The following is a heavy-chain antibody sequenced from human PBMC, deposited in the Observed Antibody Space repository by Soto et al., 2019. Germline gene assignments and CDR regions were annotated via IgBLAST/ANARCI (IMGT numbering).Heavy chain of an antibody. CDR2: ISDIGGST. V-gene: IGHV3-23*01. Sequence: EVQLLESGGGWVQPGGSLRLSCAASGFTLSSYAMSWVRQAPGKGLEWVSAISDIGGSTYYIDSVKGRFTISRDNSKNTLYLQMNSLRAEDTAVYYCAKANLVATIEAWGIEYWGQGTLVTVSS. D-gene: IGHD5-12*01. CDR1: GFTLSSYA. CDR3: AKANLVATIEAWGIEY. J-gene: IGHJ4*02.